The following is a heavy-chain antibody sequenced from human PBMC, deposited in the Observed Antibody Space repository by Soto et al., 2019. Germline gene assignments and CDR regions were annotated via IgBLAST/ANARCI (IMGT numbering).Heavy chain of an antibody. J-gene: IGHJ4*02. CDR1: GGSISSYY. Sequence: SETLSLTCTVSGGSISSYYWSWVRQPPGKGLEWIGYIYYTGGTNYNPSHKSRITISVDTSKNQFSLNLSSVTAADTAVYYCARSRLWLDYWGQGTLVT. CDR3: ARSRLWLDY. V-gene: IGHV4-59*01. CDR2: IYYTGGT. D-gene: IGHD3-16*01.